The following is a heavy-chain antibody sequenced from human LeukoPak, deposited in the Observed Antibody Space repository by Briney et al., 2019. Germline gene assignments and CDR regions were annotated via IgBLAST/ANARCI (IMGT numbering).Heavy chain of an antibody. CDR1: GFTFSNYA. CDR2: SRNKANSYTT. D-gene: IGHD3-22*01. J-gene: IGHJ4*02. Sequence: GGSLRLSCATSGFTFSNYAVSWVRQAPGKGLEWVGRSRNKANSYTTEYAASVRGRFTISRDDSRSSLFLQMDSPKTEDTAVYYCARAIPDSSSHYYFDYWGQGTLVTVSS. CDR3: ARAIPDSSSHYYFDY. V-gene: IGHV3-72*01.